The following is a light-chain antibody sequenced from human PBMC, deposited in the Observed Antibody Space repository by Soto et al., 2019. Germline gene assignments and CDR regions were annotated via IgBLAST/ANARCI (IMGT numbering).Light chain of an antibody. CDR2: GAS. CDR1: QSVSSN. CDR3: RQYNNWPPLT. J-gene: IGKJ1*01. V-gene: IGKV3-15*01. Sequence: EIVRTQSPATLSVSPGERATLSCRVRQSVSSNLAWYQQKPGQAPRLLIYGASTRTTRIPARFSGSGSGTQLTLTISSLQAEDVATYYCRQYNNWPPLTFGQGTKTELK.